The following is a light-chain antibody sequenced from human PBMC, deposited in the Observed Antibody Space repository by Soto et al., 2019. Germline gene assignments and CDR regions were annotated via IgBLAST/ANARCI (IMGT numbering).Light chain of an antibody. CDR3: QQRSNWLT. V-gene: IGKV3-11*01. J-gene: IGKJ4*01. CDR2: DAS. Sequence: IVLTPSPATLSLSPGERATLSFRASQSVSSYLAWYQQKPGQAPRLLIYDASNRATGIPARFSGSGSGTDFTLTISSLEPEDFAVYYCQQRSNWLTFGGGTKVEIK. CDR1: QSVSSY.